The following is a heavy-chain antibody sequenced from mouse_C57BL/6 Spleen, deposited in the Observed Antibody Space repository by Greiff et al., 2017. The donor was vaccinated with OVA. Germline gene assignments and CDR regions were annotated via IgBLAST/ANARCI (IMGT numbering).Heavy chain of an antibody. Sequence: QVQLQQSGPELVKPGASVKISCKASGYAFSSSWMNWVKQRPGKGLEWIGRIYPGDGDTNYNGKFKGKATLTADKSSSTAYMQLSSLTSEDSAVYFCATMVTTHYFDYWGQGTTLTVSS. V-gene: IGHV1-82*01. J-gene: IGHJ2*01. CDR1: GYAFSSSW. CDR2: IYPGDGDT. CDR3: ATMVTTHYFDY. D-gene: IGHD2-1*01.